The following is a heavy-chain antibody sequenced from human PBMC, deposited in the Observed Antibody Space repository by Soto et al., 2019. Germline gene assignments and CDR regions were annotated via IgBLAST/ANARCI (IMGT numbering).Heavy chain of an antibody. V-gene: IGHV1-58*01. CDR3: AGRYCSGGSCYNYYGMDV. J-gene: IGHJ6*02. Sequence: QIQLVQSGPEVKKPGTSVKVSCKASGFTFGSSAVQWVRQARGQRLEWIGWIVVGNGNTNYAQKFQERVTITRDMSTRTADMELSSLRSEDTAVYYCAGRYCSGGSCYNYYGMDVWGRGTTVTVSS. D-gene: IGHD2-15*01. CDR2: IVVGNGNT. CDR1: GFTFGSSA.